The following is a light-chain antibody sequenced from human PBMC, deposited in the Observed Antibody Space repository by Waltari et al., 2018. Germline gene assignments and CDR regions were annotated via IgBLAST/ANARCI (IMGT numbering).Light chain of an antibody. V-gene: IGKV3-20*01. Sequence: EIVLTQSPATLSLSPGAGATLSCRASQSVSRSLAWYQQKPGQAPRLLIYDASTRATGIPDRFSGSGSGTDFSLTISRLEPEDFAVYYCQKYVSLPATFGQGTTVEIK. CDR3: QKYVSLPAT. CDR2: DAS. CDR1: QSVSRS. J-gene: IGKJ1*01.